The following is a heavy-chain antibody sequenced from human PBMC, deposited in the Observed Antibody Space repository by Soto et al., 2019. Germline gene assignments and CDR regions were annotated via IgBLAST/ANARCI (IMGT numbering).Heavy chain of an antibody. Sequence: GASVKVSCKASGYTFTSYGISWVRQAPGQGLEWMGWISAYNGNTNYAQKLQGRVTMTTDTSTSTAYMELRSLRSDDTAVYYCARQYYHFWSGYYDSSGYYYYFDYWGQGTLVTV. J-gene: IGHJ4*02. CDR2: ISAYNGNT. V-gene: IGHV1-18*01. D-gene: IGHD3-3*01. CDR3: ARQYYHFWSGYYDSSGYYYYFDY. CDR1: GYTFTSYG.